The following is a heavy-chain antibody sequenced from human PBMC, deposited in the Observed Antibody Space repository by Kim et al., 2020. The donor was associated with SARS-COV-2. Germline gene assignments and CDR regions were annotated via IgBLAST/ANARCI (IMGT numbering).Heavy chain of an antibody. CDR1: GGFISSYY. V-gene: IGHV4-59*13. CDR3: ARVTIFSPDAFDI. Sequence: SETLSLTCTVSGGFISSYYWSWIRQPPGKGLEWIGYIYYSGSTNYNPSLKSRVTISVDTSKNQFSLKLSSVTAADTAVYYCARVTIFSPDAFDIWGQGTMVTVSS. CDR2: IYYSGST. D-gene: IGHD3-9*01. J-gene: IGHJ3*02.